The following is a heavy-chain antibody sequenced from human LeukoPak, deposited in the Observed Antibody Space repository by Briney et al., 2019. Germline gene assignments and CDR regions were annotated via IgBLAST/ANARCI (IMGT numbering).Heavy chain of an antibody. CDR1: GGSISSGGYY. CDR3: ARSNDILTGYYGTDYYYGMDV. CDR2: IYYSGST. V-gene: IGHV4-31*03. J-gene: IGHJ6*02. Sequence: SETLSLTCTVSGGSISSGGYYWSWIRQHPGKGLEWIGYIYYSGSTYYNPSLKSRVTISVDTSKNQFSLKLSCVTAADTAVYYCARSNDILTGYYGTDYYYGMDVWGQGTTVTVSS. D-gene: IGHD3-9*01.